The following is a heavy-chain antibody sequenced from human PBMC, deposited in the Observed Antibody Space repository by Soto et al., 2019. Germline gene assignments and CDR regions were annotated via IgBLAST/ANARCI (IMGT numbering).Heavy chain of an antibody. CDR3: ARGTPSGYSSGWYVVDY. Sequence: GGSLRLSCAASGFTVSSNYMSWVRQAPGKGLEWVSVIYSGGSTYYADSVKGRFTISRDNSKNTLYLQMNSLRAEDTAVYYCARGTPSGYSSGWYVVDYWGQGTLVTVSS. J-gene: IGHJ4*02. CDR2: IYSGGST. D-gene: IGHD6-19*01. CDR1: GFTVSSNY. V-gene: IGHV3-66*01.